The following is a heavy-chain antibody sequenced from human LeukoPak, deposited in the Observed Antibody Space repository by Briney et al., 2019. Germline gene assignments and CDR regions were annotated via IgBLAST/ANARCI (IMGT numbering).Heavy chain of an antibody. CDR1: GFTVSSNY. V-gene: IGHV4-34*01. J-gene: IGHJ3*02. Sequence: GSLRLSCAASGFTVSSNYMSWVRQAPGKGLEWIGEINHSGSTNYNPSLKSRVTISVDTSKNQFSLKLSSVTAADTAVYYCASWTSDAFDIWGQGTMVTVSS. CDR2: INHSGST. CDR3: ASWTSDAFDI. D-gene: IGHD1-1*01.